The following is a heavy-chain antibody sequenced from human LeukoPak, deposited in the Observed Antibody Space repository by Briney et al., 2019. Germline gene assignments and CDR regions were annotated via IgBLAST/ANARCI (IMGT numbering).Heavy chain of an antibody. D-gene: IGHD6-13*01. CDR2: IFRDDTT. V-gene: IGHV3-53*01. Sequence: QTGGSLRLSCAASGFTVSTNYMSWVRQAPGKGLEWVSVIFRDDTTYYADSVKGRFTISRDNSKNTLYLQMRSLRAEDTAVYYCARDGDSTEYYFDYWGQGTLVTVSS. CDR1: GFTVSTNY. J-gene: IGHJ4*02. CDR3: ARDGDSTEYYFDY.